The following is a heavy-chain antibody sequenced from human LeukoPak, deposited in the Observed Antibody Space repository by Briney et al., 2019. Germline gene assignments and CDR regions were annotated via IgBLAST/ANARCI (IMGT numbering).Heavy chain of an antibody. Sequence: GGSLRLSCAASGFTFSSYAMSWVRQAPGKGLEWVSGINGGGGNTYHADSVKGRLTISRDNSKNTLYLQMNSLRVEDTAVYYCAKAPAYCGGDCYSGYLQHWGQGTLVTVSS. CDR3: AKAPAYCGGDCYSGYLQH. V-gene: IGHV3-23*01. J-gene: IGHJ1*01. CDR2: INGGGGNT. CDR1: GFTFSSYA. D-gene: IGHD2-21*01.